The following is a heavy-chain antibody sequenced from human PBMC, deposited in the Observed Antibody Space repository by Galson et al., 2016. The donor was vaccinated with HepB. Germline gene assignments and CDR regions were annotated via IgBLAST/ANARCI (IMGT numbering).Heavy chain of an antibody. CDR2: ISDSGST. Sequence: SETLSLTCTVSGGSVSRSAFYWSWVRQSPGKGLEWIGSISDSGSTNYNPSLKSRVTISVDTSKNQFSLKLTSVTATDTAVYYCARDKIAVSGGFYYYYGMDVLGQGTTVTVSS. CDR3: ARDKIAVSGGFYYYYGMDV. D-gene: IGHD6-19*01. CDR1: GGSVSRSAFY. V-gene: IGHV4-61*08. J-gene: IGHJ6*02.